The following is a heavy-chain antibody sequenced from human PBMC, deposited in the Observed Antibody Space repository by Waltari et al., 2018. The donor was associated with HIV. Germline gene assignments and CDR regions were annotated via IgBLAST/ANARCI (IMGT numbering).Heavy chain of an antibody. V-gene: IGHV3-73*01. Sequence: EVQLVESGGGLVQRGGSLKLSCAASGFTFSGSAMLWFRQPPGKGLGWVGRIRSKANSYATAYAASVKGRFTISRDDSKNTAYLQMNSLKTEDTAVYYCTSLVPTGADAFDIWGQGTMVTVSS. CDR3: TSLVPTGADAFDI. CDR2: IRSKANSYAT. CDR1: GFTFSGSA. D-gene: IGHD2-8*02. J-gene: IGHJ3*02.